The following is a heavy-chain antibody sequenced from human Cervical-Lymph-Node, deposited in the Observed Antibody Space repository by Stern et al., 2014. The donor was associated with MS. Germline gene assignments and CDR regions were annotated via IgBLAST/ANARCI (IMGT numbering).Heavy chain of an antibody. D-gene: IGHD1-26*01. Sequence: QVQLGQSGPGLVKPSQTLSLTCTVSGDSITSGGHYWSWIRQHPGKGLEWIGYIYNSGATFYNPSLKGRVTISLDTSKSQFSLQLSSVTAADTAIYYCASRWSGTYYGQNWFDPWGQGILVTVST. CDR1: GDSITSGGHY. CDR3: ASRWSGTYYGQNWFDP. V-gene: IGHV4-31*03. CDR2: IYNSGAT. J-gene: IGHJ5*02.